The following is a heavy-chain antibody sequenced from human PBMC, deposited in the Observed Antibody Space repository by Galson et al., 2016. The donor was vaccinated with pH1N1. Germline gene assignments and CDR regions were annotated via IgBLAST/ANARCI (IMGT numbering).Heavy chain of an antibody. CDR2: INQDGSEK. CDR3: ARRYFDT. J-gene: IGHJ4*02. CDR1: GFTFSNYW. Sequence: SLRLSCATSGFTFSNYWMHWVRQAPGKGLEWVANINQDGSEKYYVDSVKGRFIISRDNTKSSLYLQMNSLRVEETAVYYCARRYFDTWGQGTLVTVSS. V-gene: IGHV3-7*01. D-gene: IGHD3-9*01.